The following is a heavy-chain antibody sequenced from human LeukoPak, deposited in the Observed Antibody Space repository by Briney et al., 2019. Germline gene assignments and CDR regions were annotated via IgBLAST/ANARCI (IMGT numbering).Heavy chain of an antibody. CDR1: GYTFTGYY. Sequence: ASVKVSCKASGYTFTGYYMHWVRQAPGQGLEWRGWINPNMGGTNYAQKFQCRVTMTRDTSISTAYMELSRLRSDDTAVYYCARETGNNAFDIWGQGTMVTVSS. V-gene: IGHV1-2*02. CDR2: INPNMGGT. D-gene: IGHD1-14*01. J-gene: IGHJ3*02. CDR3: ARETGNNAFDI.